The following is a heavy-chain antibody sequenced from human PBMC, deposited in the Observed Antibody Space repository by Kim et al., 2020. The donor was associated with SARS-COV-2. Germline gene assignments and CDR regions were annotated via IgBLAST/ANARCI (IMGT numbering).Heavy chain of an antibody. V-gene: IGHV4-34*01. CDR3: ARGRKAAMVGYYFDY. Sequence: PSLKSRVTISVDTAKNQFSLKLSSVTAADTAVYYCARGRKAAMVGYYFDYWGQGTLVTVSS. J-gene: IGHJ4*02. D-gene: IGHD5-18*01.